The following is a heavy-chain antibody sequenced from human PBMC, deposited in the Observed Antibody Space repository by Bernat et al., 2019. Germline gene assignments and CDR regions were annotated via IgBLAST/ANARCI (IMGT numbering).Heavy chain of an antibody. CDR3: ARAALGDTAMAHYYYYMDV. V-gene: IGHV3-74*01. CDR2: INSDGSST. CDR1: GFTFSSYW. Sequence: EVQLVESGGGLVQPGGSLRLSCAASGFTFSSYWMHWVRQAPGKGLVWVSRINSDGSSTSYADSVKGRFTSSRDNAKSALYLQMNSLRAEDTAVYYCARAALGDTAMAHYYYYMDVWGKGTTVTVSS. J-gene: IGHJ6*03. D-gene: IGHD5-18*01.